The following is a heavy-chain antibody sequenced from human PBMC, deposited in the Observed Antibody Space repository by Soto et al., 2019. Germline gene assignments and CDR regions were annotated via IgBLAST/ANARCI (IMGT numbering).Heavy chain of an antibody. CDR1: GYTFTGYA. CDR2: INAGNGNT. V-gene: IGHV1-3*01. Sequence: ASVKVSCKASGYTFTGYAIHWVRQAPGQRLEWMGWINAGNGNTKYSQKFQGRVTITRDTSASTAYMELSSLRSEDTAVYYCARGDYYDIHXYWGQGTLVTVSS. D-gene: IGHD3-22*01. J-gene: IGHJ4*02. CDR3: ARGDYYDIHXY.